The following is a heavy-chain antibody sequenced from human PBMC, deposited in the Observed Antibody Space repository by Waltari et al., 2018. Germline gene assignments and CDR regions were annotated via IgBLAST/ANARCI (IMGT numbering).Heavy chain of an antibody. CDR1: GGSISRSHW. CDR2: IYHGGST. D-gene: IGHD7-27*01. V-gene: IGHV4-4*02. J-gene: IGHJ2*01. CDR3: SRNVELGLGWYFDL. Sequence: QVQLQVSGPGLVKPSGTLSLTCAVSGGSISRSHWWSWVRQPPGKGLEWIGEIYHGGSTSYNPSLKSRVTISVDKSKNQFSLNLNSMTAADTAVYYCSRNVELGLGWYFDLWGRGTLVTVSS.